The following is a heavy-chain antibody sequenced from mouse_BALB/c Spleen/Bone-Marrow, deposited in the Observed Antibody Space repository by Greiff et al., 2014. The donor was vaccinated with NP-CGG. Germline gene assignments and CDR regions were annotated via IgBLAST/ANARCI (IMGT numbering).Heavy chain of an antibody. D-gene: IGHD4-1*01. V-gene: IGHV1-55*01. J-gene: IGHJ2*01. CDR2: IYPGSDST. Sequence: VQLQQSGAELAKPGTSVKMSCKASGYTFTSYSMHWVKQRPGQGLEWIGDIYPGSDSTNYNEKFKSKATLTVDTSSSTAYMQLSNLTSEDSAVYYSAEEKDWLFDYWGQGTTLTVSS. CDR1: GYTFTSYS. CDR3: AEEKDWLFDY.